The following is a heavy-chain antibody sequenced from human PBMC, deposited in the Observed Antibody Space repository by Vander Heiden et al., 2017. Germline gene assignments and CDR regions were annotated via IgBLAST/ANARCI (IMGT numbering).Heavy chain of an antibody. D-gene: IGHD3-10*01. CDR1: GFTFSSYD. CDR3: ARGGLLWFGVGMDV. CDR2: IGTAGDT. V-gene: IGHV3-13*01. Sequence: EVQLVESGGGLVQPGGSLSLSCAASGFTFSSYDMHWVRQATGKGLEWVSAIGTAGDTYYPGSVKGRFTISRENAKNSLYLQMNSLRAGDTAVYYCARGGLLWFGVGMDVWGQGTTVTLSS. J-gene: IGHJ6*02.